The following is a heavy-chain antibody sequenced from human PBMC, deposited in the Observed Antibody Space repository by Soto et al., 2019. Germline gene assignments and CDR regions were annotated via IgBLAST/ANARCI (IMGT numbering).Heavy chain of an antibody. CDR3: AKTPTYDFWSGYDTNFDY. J-gene: IGHJ4*02. V-gene: IGHV3-23*01. CDR2: ISGSGGST. Sequence: GGSLRLSCAASGFTFSSYAMSWVRQAPGKGLEWVSAISGSGGSTYYADSVKGRFTISRDNSKNTLYLQMNSLRAEDTAVYYCAKTPTYDFWSGYDTNFDYWGQGTLVTVSS. D-gene: IGHD3-3*01. CDR1: GFTFSSYA.